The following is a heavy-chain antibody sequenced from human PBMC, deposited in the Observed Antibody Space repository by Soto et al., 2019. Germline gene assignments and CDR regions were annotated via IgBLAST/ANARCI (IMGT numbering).Heavy chain of an antibody. J-gene: IGHJ5*02. CDR2: IKPDGSEQ. V-gene: IGHV3-7*01. Sequence: EVQLVESGGGLVQPGGSLRLSCAASGFTFSSNWINWVRQAPGKGLEWVATIKPDGSEQDYVESVKGRFTISRDNAKNSVHLQMNSLRAEDTAVYYCATVPWTAAASWGQGTLVTVSS. CDR3: ATVPWTAAAS. D-gene: IGHD6-13*01. CDR1: GFTFSSNW.